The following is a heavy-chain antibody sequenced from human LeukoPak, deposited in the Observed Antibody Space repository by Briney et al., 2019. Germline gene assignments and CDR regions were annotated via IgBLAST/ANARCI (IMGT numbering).Heavy chain of an antibody. J-gene: IGHJ6*03. Sequence: GGSLRLSCVGSTFTFSDYGMHWVRQAPGKGLEWVAFIRYDGKKTYYADSAKGRFTISRDNSKNTLYLEMNSLRAEDTAVFYCAKDGVILAPGIYWYMDVWGRGTTVTVSS. CDR2: IRYDGKKT. D-gene: IGHD3-16*02. CDR3: AKDGVILAPGIYWYMDV. V-gene: IGHV3-30*02. CDR1: TFTFSDYG.